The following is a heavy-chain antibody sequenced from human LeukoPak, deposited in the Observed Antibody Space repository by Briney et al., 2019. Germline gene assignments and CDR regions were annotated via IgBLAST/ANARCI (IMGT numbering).Heavy chain of an antibody. CDR3: ARSLTIAISGIRYYYYYYMDV. CDR1: GFTFDDYG. CDR2: INWNGGSI. V-gene: IGHV3-20*04. Sequence: PGGSLRLSCAASGFTFDDYGMSWVRQAPGKGLEWVSGINWNGGSIGYADSVKGRFTICRDNAKNYLYLQMNSLRAEDTALYYCARSLTIAISGIRYYYYYYMDVWGKGTTVTVSS. D-gene: IGHD3-9*01. J-gene: IGHJ6*03.